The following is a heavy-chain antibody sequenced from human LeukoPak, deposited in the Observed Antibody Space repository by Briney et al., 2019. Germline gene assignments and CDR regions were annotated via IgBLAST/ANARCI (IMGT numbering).Heavy chain of an antibody. Sequence: SETLSLTCPVYGPSLSGYYWSCIRQPPGKGLEWIGETHHSGSTNYSPSLKTRVTITVDTSKNQCSLKLSSVTAADTAVYYCARESYSSSLYGDYFDYWGQGTLVTVSS. D-gene: IGHD6-13*01. CDR1: GPSLSGYY. CDR3: ARESYSSSLYGDYFDY. J-gene: IGHJ4*02. CDR2: THHSGST. V-gene: IGHV4-34*01.